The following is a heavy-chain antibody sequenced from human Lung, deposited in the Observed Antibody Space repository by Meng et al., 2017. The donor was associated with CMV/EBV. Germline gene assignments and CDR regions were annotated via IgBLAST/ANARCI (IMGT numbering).Heavy chain of an antibody. Sequence: GEXXKISCAASGFTFSYYSMNWVRQAPGKGLEWVSSISSSSNDVYYADSVKGRFTISRDNAKNSLYLQMNSLRAEDTAVYYCARDHPYCSSTSCSHDYWGPGRXVNGAS. CDR3: ARDHPYCSSTSCSHDY. J-gene: IGHJ4*02. D-gene: IGHD2-2*01. CDR2: ISSSSNDV. CDR1: GFTFSYYS. V-gene: IGHV3-21*01.